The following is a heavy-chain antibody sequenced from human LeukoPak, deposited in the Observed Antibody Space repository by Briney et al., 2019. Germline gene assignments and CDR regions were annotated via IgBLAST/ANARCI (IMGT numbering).Heavy chain of an antibody. Sequence: SETLSLTCTVSGYSISSGYYWGWIRQPPGKGLEWIGSIYHSGSTYYNPSLKSRVTISVDTSKNQFSLKLSSVTAADTAVYYCARVLKQWYFDYWGQGTLVTVSS. J-gene: IGHJ4*02. V-gene: IGHV4-38-2*02. CDR1: GYSISSGYY. D-gene: IGHD6-19*01. CDR2: IYHSGST. CDR3: ARVLKQWYFDY.